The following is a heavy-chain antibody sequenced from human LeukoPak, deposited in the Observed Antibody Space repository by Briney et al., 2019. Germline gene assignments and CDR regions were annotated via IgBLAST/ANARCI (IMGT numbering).Heavy chain of an antibody. Sequence: GGSRRRACAASGVTFSNSVMSWVRQAPGKGLEWVAAISDSGRSTYYADSVKGRFTISRDNSKNTLYLQMSSLRAEDTAVYYCAKDHSDYSSFFDYWGQGTLVTVSS. J-gene: IGHJ4*02. CDR1: GVTFSNSV. CDR2: ISDSGRST. D-gene: IGHD5-12*01. V-gene: IGHV3-23*01. CDR3: AKDHSDYSSFFDY.